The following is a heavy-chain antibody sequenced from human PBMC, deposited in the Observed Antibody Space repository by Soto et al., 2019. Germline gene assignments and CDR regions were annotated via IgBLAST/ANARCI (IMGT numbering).Heavy chain of an antibody. J-gene: IGHJ5*02. D-gene: IGHD2-2*01. V-gene: IGHV1-69*01. Sequence: QVQLVQSGAEVKKPGSSVKVSCKASGGTFSSYAISWVRQAPGQGLEWMGGIIPIFGTANYAQKFQGRVTITADESTSTADMELSSLRSEDTAVYYCAREVKPKKVPAANWFDPWGQGTLVTVAA. CDR3: AREVKPKKVPAANWFDP. CDR1: GGTFSSYA. CDR2: IIPIFGTA.